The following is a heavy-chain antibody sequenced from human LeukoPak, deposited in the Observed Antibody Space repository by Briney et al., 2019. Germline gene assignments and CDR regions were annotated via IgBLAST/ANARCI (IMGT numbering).Heavy chain of an antibody. CDR1: GYTLTSYG. CDR3: ARDPGGQWLDWYFDL. J-gene: IGHJ2*01. CDR2: ISTQSGNT. V-gene: IGHV1-18*01. D-gene: IGHD6-19*01. Sequence: GASVKVSCEASGYTLTSYGINWMRQAPGQGLEWTGWISTQSGNTNYAQKVQGRLTLTTDRSTNTAYMELSRLRSDDTAVYYCARDPGGQWLDWYFDLWGRGTLVTVSS.